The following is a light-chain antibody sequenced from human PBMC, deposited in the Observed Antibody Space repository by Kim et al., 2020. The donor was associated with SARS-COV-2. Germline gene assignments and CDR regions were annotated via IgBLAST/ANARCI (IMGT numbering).Light chain of an antibody. J-gene: IGLJ3*02. V-gene: IGLV2-14*03. CDR3: SSYTSSSWV. CDR2: DVS. Sequence: PGQSITISCTGTSSDVGGYNYVAWYQQHPGKAPKLMIYDVSNRPSGVSNRFSGSKSGNTASLTISGLQAEDEADYYCSSYTSSSWVFGGGTKLTVL. CDR1: SSDVGGYNY.